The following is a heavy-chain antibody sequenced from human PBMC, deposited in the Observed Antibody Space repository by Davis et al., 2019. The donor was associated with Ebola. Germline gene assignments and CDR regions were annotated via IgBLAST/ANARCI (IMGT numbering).Heavy chain of an antibody. J-gene: IGHJ4*02. Sequence: GGSLRLSCAASGFTFSVYYMSWFRQAPGKGPEWVSSISSSASYKNYADSVKGRFTISRDDAKKSLYLQMDSLRAEDTAVYYCAQQLGDYGGNALRYWGQGTLVTVSS. D-gene: IGHD4-23*01. V-gene: IGHV3-11*06. CDR2: ISSSASYK. CDR3: AQQLGDYGGNALRY. CDR1: GFTFSVYY.